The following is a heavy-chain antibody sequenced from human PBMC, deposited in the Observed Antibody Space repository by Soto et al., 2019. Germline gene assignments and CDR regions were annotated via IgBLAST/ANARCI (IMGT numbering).Heavy chain of an antibody. Sequence: QVQLVESGGGVVQPGRSLRLSCAASGFTFSSYGMHWVRQAPGKGLEWVAVIWYDGSNKYYADSVKGRFTISRDNSKNTLYLQMNSLRAEDTAVYYCARDRNIDLESSWYFDLWGRGTLVTVSS. CDR3: ARDRNIDLESSWYFDL. J-gene: IGHJ2*01. V-gene: IGHV3-33*01. D-gene: IGHD3-3*01. CDR2: IWYDGSNK. CDR1: GFTFSSYG.